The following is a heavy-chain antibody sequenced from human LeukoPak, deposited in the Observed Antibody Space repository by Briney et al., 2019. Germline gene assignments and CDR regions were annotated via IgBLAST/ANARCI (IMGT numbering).Heavy chain of an antibody. J-gene: IGHJ5*02. D-gene: IGHD2-15*01. CDR1: GYIFTGYY. CDR3: ARGPPEYCSGGSCYSGRNWIDP. Sequence: ASVKVSCKTSGYIFTGYYIHWLRQAPGQGLEWMGWINPNTGGADYALKFQGRVTTTRDTSINTVYMALSRLRSDDTAVYYCARGPPEYCSGGSCYSGRNWIDPWGQGTLVTVSS. CDR2: INPNTGGA. V-gene: IGHV1-2*02.